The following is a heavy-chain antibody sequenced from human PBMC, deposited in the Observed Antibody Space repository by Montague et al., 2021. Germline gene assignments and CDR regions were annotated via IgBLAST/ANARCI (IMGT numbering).Heavy chain of an antibody. Sequence: SETLSLTCSVSGASISDYYWSWIRQPTGKGLERIGYIYYSRRTNYNPSLKSRVTISVDTSKNQFSLKLSSVTAADTAFYYCAVTNPYYYYGMDVWGQGTTVTGSS. V-gene: IGHV4-59*01. D-gene: IGHD1-14*01. CDR3: AVTNPYYYYGMDV. CDR2: IYYSRRT. J-gene: IGHJ6*02. CDR1: GASISDYY.